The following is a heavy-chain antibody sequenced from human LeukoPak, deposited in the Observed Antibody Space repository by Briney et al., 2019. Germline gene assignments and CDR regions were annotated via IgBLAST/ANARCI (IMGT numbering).Heavy chain of an antibody. Sequence: SETLSLTCTVSGGSIGSSSYYWGWIRQPPGKGLEWIGSIYYSGSTYYNPSLKSRVTISVDTSKNQFSLKLSSVTAADTAVYYCARHDGTYSFNWFDPWGQGTLVTVSS. V-gene: IGHV4-39*01. D-gene: IGHD6-13*01. CDR1: GGSIGSSSYY. CDR3: ARHDGTYSFNWFDP. J-gene: IGHJ5*02. CDR2: IYYSGST.